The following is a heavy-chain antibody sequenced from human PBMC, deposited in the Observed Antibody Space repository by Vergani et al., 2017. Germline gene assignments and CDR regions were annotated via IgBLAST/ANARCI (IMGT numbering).Heavy chain of an antibody. CDR1: GFTFSSYA. D-gene: IGHD3-10*01. CDR3: ARGDKLLWFGELYMGKAEYFQH. V-gene: IGHV3-23*01. J-gene: IGHJ1*01. Sequence: EVQLLESGGGLVQPGGSLRLSCAASGFTFSSYAMSWVRQAPGKGLEWVSAISGSGGSTYYADSVKGRFTISRDNSKNTLYLQMNSLRAEDTAVYYCARGDKLLWFGELYMGKAEYFQHWGQGTLVTVSS. CDR2: ISGSGGST.